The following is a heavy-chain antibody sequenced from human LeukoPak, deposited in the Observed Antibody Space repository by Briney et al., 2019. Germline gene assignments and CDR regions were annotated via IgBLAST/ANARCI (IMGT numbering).Heavy chain of an antibody. Sequence: PSETLSLTCGVSGGSVINTNWWNWVRQPPGKGLEWIGEVHLDGRTNYNPSLKSRVTISVDTSKNQFSMKLRSVTAADTAMYYCVRYGGLNWGQGILVTVSS. D-gene: IGHD3-16*01. CDR3: VRYGGLN. CDR1: GGSVINTNW. J-gene: IGHJ4*02. V-gene: IGHV4-4*02. CDR2: VHLDGRT.